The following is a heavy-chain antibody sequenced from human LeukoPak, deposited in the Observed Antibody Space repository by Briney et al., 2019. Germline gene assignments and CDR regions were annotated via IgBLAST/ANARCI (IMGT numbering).Heavy chain of an antibody. J-gene: IGHJ5*01. Sequence: PSETLSLTCTVSGDSTSNFYWNWIRQSPGKGLEWIGNIHYSGSSVYNPSLKSRGTISIDTSRRQFFLKLNSVTAVDTAVYFCALAPNSNWFDFWGPGTLVTVSS. CDR1: GDSTSNFY. CDR3: ALAPNSNWFDF. CDR2: IHYSGSS. D-gene: IGHD2-8*01. V-gene: IGHV4-59*03.